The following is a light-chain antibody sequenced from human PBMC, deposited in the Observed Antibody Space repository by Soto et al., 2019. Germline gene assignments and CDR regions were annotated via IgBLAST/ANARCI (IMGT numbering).Light chain of an antibody. V-gene: IGLV7-46*01. CDR3: SLSYSGVRV. J-gene: IGLJ3*02. Sequence: QAVVTQEPSLTVSPGGTVTLTCGSSTGAVTTGHYPYWFQQKPSQAPRTLIYDTNNKHSWTPARFSGSLLGGKPALTLSGAQPEDEADYYCSLSYSGVRVFGGGTKLTVL. CDR1: TGAVTTGHY. CDR2: DTN.